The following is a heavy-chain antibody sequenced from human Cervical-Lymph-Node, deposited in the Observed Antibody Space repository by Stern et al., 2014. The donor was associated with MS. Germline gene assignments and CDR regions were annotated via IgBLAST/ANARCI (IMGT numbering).Heavy chain of an antibody. D-gene: IGHD1-26*01. V-gene: IGHV1-46*01. CDR2: INPTGTHA. J-gene: IGHJ4*02. CDR1: PYTFSNYF. CDR3: ARELGDTYFFDF. Sequence: QVQLVESGAEVKKPGASVKVSCKASPYTFSNYFMHWVRQAPGQGLEWMGLINPTGTHAWYPQKFKGRVAITKDASTSAVSMELSSLTSQDTALYYCARELGDTYFFDFWGQGTLVTVSS.